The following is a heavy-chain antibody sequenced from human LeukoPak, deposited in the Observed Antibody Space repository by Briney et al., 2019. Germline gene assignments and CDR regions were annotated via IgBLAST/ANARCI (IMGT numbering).Heavy chain of an antibody. CDR1: GGSFTDCF. J-gene: IGHJ4*02. V-gene: IGHV4-34*01. CDR2: INHVGST. Sequence: SETLSLTCGVYGGSFTDCFWSWVRQPPGKRLEWIGEINHVGSTNYNPSLKSRVTLSVDKSTNQVSLNLTSVTVADTAVYYCARRLIIRGRFNDWGQGTLVTVSP. D-gene: IGHD3-10*01. CDR3: ARRLIIRGRFND.